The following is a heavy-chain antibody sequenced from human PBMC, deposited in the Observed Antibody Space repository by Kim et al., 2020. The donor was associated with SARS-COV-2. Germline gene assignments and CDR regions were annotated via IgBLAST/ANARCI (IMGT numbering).Heavy chain of an antibody. D-gene: IGHD2-15*01. CDR2: INHSGST. J-gene: IGHJ4*02. V-gene: IGHV4-34*01. Sequence: SETLSLTCAVYGGSFSDYYWSWIRQPPGKGLEWIGEINHSGSTNYNPSLKSRVSISVATSKNQFSLNLNSVTAADTAVYYCARGLDCSGGSCHLDYWGQGTLVTVSS. CDR3: ARGLDCSGGSCHLDY. CDR1: GGSFSDYY.